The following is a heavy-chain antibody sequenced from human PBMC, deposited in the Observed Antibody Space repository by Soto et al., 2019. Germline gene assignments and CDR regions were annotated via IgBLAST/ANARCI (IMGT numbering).Heavy chain of an antibody. V-gene: IGHV1-69*13. CDR1: GGTFSSYA. CDR2: IIPIFGTA. D-gene: IGHD6-13*01. J-gene: IGHJ5*02. CDR3: ARDSGEQQLAEYNWFDP. Sequence: AVKVSCKASGGTFSSYAISWVRQAPGQGLEWMGGIIPIFGTANYAQKFQGRVTITADESTSTAYMELSSLRSEDTAVYYCARDSGEQQLAEYNWFDPWGQGTLVTVSS.